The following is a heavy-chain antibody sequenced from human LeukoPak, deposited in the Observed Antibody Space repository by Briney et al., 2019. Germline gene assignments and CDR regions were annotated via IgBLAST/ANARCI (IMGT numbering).Heavy chain of an antibody. Sequence: GASVTVSCTASGYTFTGYYMHWVRQAPGQGLEWMGWINPNSGGTNYAQKFQGRVTMTRDTSISTAYMELSRLRSDDTAVYYCARGSSKYYYDSSGYPFDYWGQGTLVIVSS. D-gene: IGHD3-22*01. CDR3: ARGSSKYYYDSSGYPFDY. CDR2: INPNSGGT. V-gene: IGHV1-2*02. J-gene: IGHJ4*02. CDR1: GYTFTGYY.